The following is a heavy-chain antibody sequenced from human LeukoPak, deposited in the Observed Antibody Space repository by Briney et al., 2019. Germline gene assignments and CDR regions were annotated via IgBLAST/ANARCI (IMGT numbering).Heavy chain of an antibody. Sequence: PSETLSLTCGVSSGSISNYYWSWIRQPPGKGLEWIAYIHYSGSTHYNPSLRSRATISVDTSKNQLSLKLTSVTAADTAVYYCARDVEMATNDYWGQGTLVTVSS. D-gene: IGHD5-24*01. V-gene: IGHV4-59*12. J-gene: IGHJ4*02. CDR3: ARDVEMATNDY. CDR1: SGSISNYY. CDR2: IHYSGST.